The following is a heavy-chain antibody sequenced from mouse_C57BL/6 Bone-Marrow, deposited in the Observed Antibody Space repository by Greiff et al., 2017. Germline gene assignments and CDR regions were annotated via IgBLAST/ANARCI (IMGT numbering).Heavy chain of an antibody. CDR3: ARDALYYYGSSYLWYFDV. CDR1: GFTFSDFY. V-gene: IGHV7-1*01. CDR2: SRNKANDYTT. D-gene: IGHD1-1*01. J-gene: IGHJ1*03. Sequence: EVKLVESGGGLVQSGRSLRLSCATSGFTFSDFYMEWVRQAPGKGLEWIAASRNKANDYTTEYSASVKGRFIVSRDTSQSILYLQMNALRAEDTAIYYCARDALYYYGSSYLWYFDVWGTGTTVTVSS.